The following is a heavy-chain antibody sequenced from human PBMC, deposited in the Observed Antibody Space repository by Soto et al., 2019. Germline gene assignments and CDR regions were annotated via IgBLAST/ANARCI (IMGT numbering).Heavy chain of an antibody. V-gene: IGHV1-2*02. Sequence: GGTNYAQKFQGRVTMTRDTSISTAYMELSRLRSDDTAVYYCARDRGPYCSGGSCYGSWFDPWGQGTLVTVSS. D-gene: IGHD2-15*01. CDR2: GGT. CDR3: ARDRGPYCSGGSCYGSWFDP. J-gene: IGHJ5*02.